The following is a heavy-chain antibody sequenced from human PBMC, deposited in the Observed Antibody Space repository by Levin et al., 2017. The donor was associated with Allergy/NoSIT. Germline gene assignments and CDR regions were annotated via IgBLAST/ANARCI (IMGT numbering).Heavy chain of an antibody. CDR1: GFTFSSYD. J-gene: IGHJ6*02. V-gene: IGHV3-23*01. D-gene: IGHD3-22*01. CDR3: AKSPSSGYVLYYGMDV. CDR2: LSGSGGNT. Sequence: GGSLRLSCAASGFTFSSYDMSWVRQAPGKGLEWVSALSGSGGNTYYADSVKGRFTISRDNSKNTLYLQMNSLRAEDTAVHYCAKSPSSGYVLYYGMDVWGQGTTVTVSS.